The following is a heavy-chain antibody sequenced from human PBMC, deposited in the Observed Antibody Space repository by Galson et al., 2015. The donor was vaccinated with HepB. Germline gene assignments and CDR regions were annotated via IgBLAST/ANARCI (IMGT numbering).Heavy chain of an antibody. CDR3: ARGDCGSSSCCTPLED. Sequence: SCKASGYTFTTYGITWVRQAPGQGLEWMGWISVDNGNTKYAQRVQGRVTMTTDTSTSTAYMELRNLRSDDTAVYYCARGDCGSSSCCTPLEDWGQGTLVTVSS. V-gene: IGHV1-18*04. CDR1: GYTFTTYG. J-gene: IGHJ4*02. D-gene: IGHD2-2*02. CDR2: ISVDNGNT.